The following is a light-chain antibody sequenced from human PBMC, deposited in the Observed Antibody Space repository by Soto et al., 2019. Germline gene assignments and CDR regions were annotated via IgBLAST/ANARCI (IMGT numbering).Light chain of an antibody. CDR1: QSVSNNY. J-gene: IGKJ5*01. V-gene: IGKV3-20*01. CDR2: GAS. CDR3: QHYAGGSRIT. Sequence: EIVLTQSPGTLSLSPGARATLSCRARQSVSNNYLAWYQQKPGQAPRRLIYGASSRATGIPDRFSGSGSGTDFTLTISRLEPEDFALYYCQHYAGGSRITFGQGTRLEIK.